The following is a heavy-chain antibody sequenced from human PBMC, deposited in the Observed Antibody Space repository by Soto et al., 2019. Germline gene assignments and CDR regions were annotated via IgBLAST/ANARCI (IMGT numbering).Heavy chain of an antibody. Sequence: QITLKESGPTLVKPTQTLTLTCTFSGFSLSTRGVAVGWFRQPPGKALEWLALIYWDEDKWYSPSLKSRLTSADDTSKNQVVLTMTSMERVDTATYYCAHRPRGYAYYFDYWGQGTLVTVSS. V-gene: IGHV2-5*02. CDR2: IYWDEDK. CDR1: GFSLSTRGVA. J-gene: IGHJ4*02. CDR3: AHRPRGYAYYFDY. D-gene: IGHD5-12*01.